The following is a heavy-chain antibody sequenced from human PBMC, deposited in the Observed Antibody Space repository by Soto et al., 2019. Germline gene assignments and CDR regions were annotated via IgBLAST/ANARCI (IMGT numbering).Heavy chain of an antibody. Sequence: EVQLEESGGGLVQPGGSLRLSCETSGFSFSDYDMHWVRQAPGKGLQWVSAVGTEGDTYYPDFVKGRFTVSRDNGKKSLFLDMKTLSAGVTAIYYCGRGTADGSGSYYIDYWGQGTLVTVSS. CDR3: GRGTADGSGSYYIDY. D-gene: IGHD3-10*01. CDR2: VGTEGDT. J-gene: IGHJ4*02. V-gene: IGHV3-13*01. CDR1: GFSFSDYD.